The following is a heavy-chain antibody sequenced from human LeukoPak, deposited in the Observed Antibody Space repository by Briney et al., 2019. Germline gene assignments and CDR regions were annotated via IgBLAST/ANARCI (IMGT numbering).Heavy chain of an antibody. D-gene: IGHD3-3*01. V-gene: IGHV4-59*01. CDR2: IYYSGST. CDR1: GGSISSYY. CDR3: ARDRRTNDYDFWSGYYYGDAFDI. Sequence: PSETLSLTCTVSGGSISSYYWSWIRQPPGKGLKWIGYIYYSGSTNYNPSLKSRVTISVDTSKNQFSLKLSSATAADTAVYYCARDRRTNDYDFWSGYYYGDAFDIWGQGTMVTVSS. J-gene: IGHJ3*02.